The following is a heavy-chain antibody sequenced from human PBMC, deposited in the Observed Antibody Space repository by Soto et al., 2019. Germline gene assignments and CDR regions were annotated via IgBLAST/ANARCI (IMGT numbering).Heavy chain of an antibody. Sequence: LRLSCAASGFTFSDYDMSWVRQAPGKGLEWVSAISASGRSAYYADSVRGRFTISRDNSKDTLNLQMNSLRVEDTAIFYCARDRRGVLDPWGQGIPVTVSS. CDR1: GFTFSDYD. CDR3: ARDRRGVLDP. V-gene: IGHV3-23*01. J-gene: IGHJ5*02. CDR2: ISASGRSA.